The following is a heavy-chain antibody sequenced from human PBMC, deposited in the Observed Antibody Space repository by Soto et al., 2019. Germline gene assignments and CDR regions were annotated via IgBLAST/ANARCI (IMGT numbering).Heavy chain of an antibody. V-gene: IGHV3-33*01. CDR2: IWYDGSNK. Sequence: GGSLRLSCAASGFTFSSYGMHWVRQAPGKGLEWVAVIWYDGSNKYYADSVKGRFTISRDNSKNTLYLQMNSLRAEDTAVYYCARDPDLKRWLQWSFDYWGQGTLVTVSS. J-gene: IGHJ4*02. CDR3: ARDPDLKRWLQWSFDY. CDR1: GFTFSSYG. D-gene: IGHD5-12*01.